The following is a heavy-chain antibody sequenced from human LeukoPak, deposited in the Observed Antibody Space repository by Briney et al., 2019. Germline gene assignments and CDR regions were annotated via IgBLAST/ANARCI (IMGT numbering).Heavy chain of an antibody. Sequence: SVKVSCKASGGTFSRYAISWVRQAPGQGLEWMGGIIPIFGTANYAQKFQGRVTINADKSTSTAYTELSSLRSEDTAVYYCARDPDTASPMDVWGKGTTVTVSS. CDR1: GGTFSRYA. CDR3: ARDPDTASPMDV. D-gene: IGHD5-18*01. J-gene: IGHJ6*04. V-gene: IGHV1-69*06. CDR2: IIPIFGTA.